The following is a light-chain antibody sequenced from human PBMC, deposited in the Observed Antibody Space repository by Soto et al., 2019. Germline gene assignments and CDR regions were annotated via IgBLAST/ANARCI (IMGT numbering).Light chain of an antibody. CDR2: DAS. J-gene: IGKJ1*01. CDR1: QNINNY. Sequence: DIQMTQSPSSLSASVGDRVTITCQASQNINNYLNWYRQKPGRAPKLLIYDASNLEAGVPSRFRGSGSGTDFTFTISRLQPEDIATYYCQQYDNLPPTWTFGQGTKVDIK. V-gene: IGKV1-33*01. CDR3: QQYDNLPPTWT.